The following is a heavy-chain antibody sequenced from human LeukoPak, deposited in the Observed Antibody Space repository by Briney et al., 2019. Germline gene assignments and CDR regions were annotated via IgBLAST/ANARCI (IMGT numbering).Heavy chain of an antibody. Sequence: PSETLSLTCTVSGGSISSGSYYWSWIRQPAGKGLEWIGRIYTSGSTNYNPSLKSRVTISVDTSKNQFSLKLSSVTAADTAVYYCARRATTERGYSYGLDSWGQGTLVTVSS. D-gene: IGHD5-18*01. CDR2: IYTSGST. CDR3: ARRATTERGYSYGLDS. CDR1: GGSISSGSYY. J-gene: IGHJ4*02. V-gene: IGHV4-61*02.